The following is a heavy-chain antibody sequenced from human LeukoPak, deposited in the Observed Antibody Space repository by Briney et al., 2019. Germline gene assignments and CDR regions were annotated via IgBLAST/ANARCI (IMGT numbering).Heavy chain of an antibody. D-gene: IGHD6-6*01. CDR2: ISGSGGST. V-gene: IGHV3-23*01. CDR3: AKPIVAARPLYYFDY. J-gene: IGHJ4*02. CDR1: GFTFSSYA. Sequence: GGSLRLSCAASGFTFSSYAMSWVRQAPGKGLEWVSAISGSGGSTYYADSVKGRFTISRDNSKNTLYLQMNSLRAEDTAVYYCAKPIVAARPLYYFDYWGQGTWSPSPQ.